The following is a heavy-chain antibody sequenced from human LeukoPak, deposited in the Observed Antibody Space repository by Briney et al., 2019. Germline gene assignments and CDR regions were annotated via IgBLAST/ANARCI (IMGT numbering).Heavy chain of an antibody. V-gene: IGHV4-39*01. CDR3: ARHIGYDSSGYYYEGGVYFDY. D-gene: IGHD3-22*01. CDR1: GGSISSSSYY. CDR2: IYYSGST. Sequence: SETLSLTCTVSGGSISSSSYYWGWIRQPPGKGLEWIGSIYYSGSTYYNPSLKSRVTISVDTSKNQSSLKLSSVTAADTAVYYCARHIGYDSSGYYYEGGVYFDYWGQGTLVTVSS. J-gene: IGHJ4*02.